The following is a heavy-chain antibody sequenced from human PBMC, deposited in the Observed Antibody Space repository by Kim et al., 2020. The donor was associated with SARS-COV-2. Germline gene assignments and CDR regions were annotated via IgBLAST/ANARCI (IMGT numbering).Heavy chain of an antibody. Sequence: GGSLRPSCAASGFTFSSYAMSWVRQAPGKGLEWVSVIYSGGSSTYYADSVKGRFTISRDNSKNTLYLQMNSLRAEDTAVYYCAKRARSSGWYVDYWGQGTLVTVSS. CDR3: AKRARSSGWYVDY. V-gene: IGHV3-23*03. D-gene: IGHD6-19*01. CDR2: IYSGGSST. J-gene: IGHJ4*02. CDR1: GFTFSSYA.